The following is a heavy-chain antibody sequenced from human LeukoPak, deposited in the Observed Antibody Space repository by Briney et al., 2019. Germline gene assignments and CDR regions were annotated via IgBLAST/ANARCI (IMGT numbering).Heavy chain of an antibody. J-gene: IGHJ6*03. CDR1: GGSISSYY. Sequence: KPSETLSLTCTVSGGSISSYYWSWIRQPAGKGLEWIGRIYTSGSTNYNPSLKSRVTMSVDTSKNQFSLKLSSVTAADTAVYYCARANSGSSRFYYYYYMDVWGKGTTVTVSS. V-gene: IGHV4-4*07. CDR3: ARANSGSSRFYYYYYMDV. D-gene: IGHD1-26*01. CDR2: IYTSGST.